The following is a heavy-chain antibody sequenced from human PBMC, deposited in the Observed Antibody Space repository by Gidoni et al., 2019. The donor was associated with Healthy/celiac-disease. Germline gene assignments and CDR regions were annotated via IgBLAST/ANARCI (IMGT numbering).Heavy chain of an antibody. CDR2: ISSSSSYI. V-gene: IGHV3-21*01. J-gene: IGHJ6*02. CDR3: ARDLGGDIVVVPADPAGMDV. Sequence: EVQLVESGGGLVKPGGSLRLSCAAFGFTFSSYSMTWVRQAPGKGLEWVSSISSSSSYIYYADSVKGRFTISRDNAKNSLYLQMNSLRAEDTAVYYCARDLGGDIVVVPADPAGMDVWGQGTTVTVSS. D-gene: IGHD2-2*01. CDR1: GFTFSSYS.